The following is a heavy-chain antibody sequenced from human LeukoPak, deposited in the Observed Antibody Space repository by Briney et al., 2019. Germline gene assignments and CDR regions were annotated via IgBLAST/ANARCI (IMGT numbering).Heavy chain of an antibody. J-gene: IGHJ3*02. Sequence: SVKVSCKASGGTFSSYAISWVRQAPGQGLEWMGRIIPILGIANYAQKFQGRVTITADKSTSTAYMELSSLRSEDPAVYYCARVTPYGSGSYYSGAFDIWGQGTMVTVSS. D-gene: IGHD3-10*01. CDR2: IIPILGIA. CDR3: ARVTPYGSGSYYSGAFDI. V-gene: IGHV1-69*04. CDR1: GGTFSSYA.